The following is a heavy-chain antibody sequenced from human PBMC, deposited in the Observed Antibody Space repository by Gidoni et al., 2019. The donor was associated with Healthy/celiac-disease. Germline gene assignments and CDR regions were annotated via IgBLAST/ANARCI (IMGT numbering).Heavy chain of an antibody. J-gene: IGHJ4*02. D-gene: IGHD2-15*01. V-gene: IGHV4-39*01. CDR2: IYYSGST. CDR1: GGSISSSSYY. Sequence: QLPLQESGPGLVKPSETLSLTCTVSGGSISSSSYYWGWIRQPPGKGLEWIGSIYYSGSTYYNPSLKSRVTISVDTSKNQFSLKLSSVTAADTAVYYCARVVVVAARIDYWGQGTLVTVSS. CDR3: ARVVVVAARIDY.